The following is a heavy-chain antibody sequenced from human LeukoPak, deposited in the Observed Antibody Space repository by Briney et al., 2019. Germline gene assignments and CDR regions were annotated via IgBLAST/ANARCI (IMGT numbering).Heavy chain of an antibody. Sequence: ASVKVSCKASGFTFTTYAMHWVRQAPGQRLEWMGWINAGNGDTKYSQKFQGRVTITRDTSASTTYMELSSLRFEDTAVYYCARDPTPPQSIAAPAHPFDPWGQGTLVTVSS. CDR3: ARDPTPPQSIAAPAHPFDP. CDR2: INAGNGDT. D-gene: IGHD6-6*01. J-gene: IGHJ5*02. CDR1: GFTFTTYA. V-gene: IGHV1-3*01.